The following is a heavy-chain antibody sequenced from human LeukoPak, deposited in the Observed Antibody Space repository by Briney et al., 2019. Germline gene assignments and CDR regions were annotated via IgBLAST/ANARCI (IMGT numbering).Heavy chain of an antibody. CDR1: GFTFTSSA. V-gene: IGHV1-58*02. J-gene: IGHJ6*02. CDR3: AADGRIAAAGATYGMDV. CDR2: IVVGSGNT. D-gene: IGHD6-13*01. Sequence: ASVKVSCKASGFTFTSSAMQWVRQARGQRLEWIGWIVVGSGNTNYAQKFQERVTITRDMSTSTAYMELSSLRSEDTAVYYCAADGRIAAAGATYGMDVWGQGTTVTVSS.